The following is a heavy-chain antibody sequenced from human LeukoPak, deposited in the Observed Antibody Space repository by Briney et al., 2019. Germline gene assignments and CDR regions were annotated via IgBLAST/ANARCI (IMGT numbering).Heavy chain of an antibody. CDR2: ISYDAESN. J-gene: IGHJ6*03. CDR1: GFTFSSYG. Sequence: GGSLRLSCVTSGFTFSSYGMHWVRQVPGKGLEWVAVISYDAESNYHVDSVKGRFTISRDNSKNTLYLQMNSLRAEDTAVYYCAREHSGYDFPGRDYYYMDVWGKGTTVTVSS. V-gene: IGHV3-30*03. D-gene: IGHD5-12*01. CDR3: AREHSGYDFPGRDYYYMDV.